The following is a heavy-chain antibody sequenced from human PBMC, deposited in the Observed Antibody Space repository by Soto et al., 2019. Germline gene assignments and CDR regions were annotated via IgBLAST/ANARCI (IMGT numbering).Heavy chain of an antibody. CDR2: IYATGTT. D-gene: IGHD1-1*01. Sequence: SETLSLTCTVSGASISGYYWSWIRKSAGKGLEWIGRIYATGTTDYNPSLKSRVMMSVDTSKKQFSLRLRSVTAADTAVYYCVRDGTKTLRDWFDPWGQGISVTVAS. CDR1: GASISGYY. J-gene: IGHJ5*02. V-gene: IGHV4-4*07. CDR3: VRDGTKTLRDWFDP.